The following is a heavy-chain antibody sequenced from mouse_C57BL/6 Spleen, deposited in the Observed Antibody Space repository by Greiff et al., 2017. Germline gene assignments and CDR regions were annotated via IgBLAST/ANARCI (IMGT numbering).Heavy chain of an antibody. J-gene: IGHJ2*01. V-gene: IGHV14-4*01. Sequence: EVKLVESGAELVRPGASVKLSCTASGFNIKDDYMHWVKQRPEQGLEWIGWIDPENGDTEYASKFQGKATITADTSSNTAYLQLSSLTSEDTAVYYCTTPVPGKLGPYFDYWGQGTTLTVSS. CDR1: GFNIKDDY. D-gene: IGHD4-1*01. CDR2: IDPENGDT. CDR3: TTPVPGKLGPYFDY.